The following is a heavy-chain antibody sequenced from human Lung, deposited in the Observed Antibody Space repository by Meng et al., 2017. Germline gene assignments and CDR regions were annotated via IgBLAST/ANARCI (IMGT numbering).Heavy chain of an antibody. J-gene: IGHJ4*02. CDR1: GYTFAAYW. V-gene: IGHV1-2*06. CDR2: IDPNNDHT. Sequence: VQLVQSGPGVKKPGASVKPSCKPSGYTFAAYWIHWLRQAPGQGLEWMGRIDPNNDHTQYAQNFQGRVTMTSDTSISTVYMELNGLRSDDTAVYYCARDEDISAAGKLFGDYWGQGTLVTVSS. CDR3: ARDEDISAAGKLFGDY. D-gene: IGHD6-13*01.